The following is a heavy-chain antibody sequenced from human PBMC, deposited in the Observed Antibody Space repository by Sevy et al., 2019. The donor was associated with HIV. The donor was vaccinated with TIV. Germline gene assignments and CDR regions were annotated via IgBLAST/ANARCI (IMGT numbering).Heavy chain of an antibody. Sequence: GGSLRLSCAASGFTFSSYWMSWVRQAPGKGLEWVANIKQDGSEKYYVDSVKGRFTISRDNAKNSLYLQMNSLRAEDTAVYYCARDCRYNWNDGWFDPWGQGTLVTVSS. CDR3: ARDCRYNWNDGWFDP. V-gene: IGHV3-7*03. J-gene: IGHJ5*02. CDR1: GFTFSSYW. D-gene: IGHD1-20*01. CDR2: IKQDGSEK.